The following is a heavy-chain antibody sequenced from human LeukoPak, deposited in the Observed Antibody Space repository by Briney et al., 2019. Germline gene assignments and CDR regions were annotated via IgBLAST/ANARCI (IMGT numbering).Heavy chain of an antibody. CDR2: INSDGSST. Sequence: GGSLRLSCAASRFTFSNHWMHWVRQAPGKGLVWVSRINSDGSSTSYADSAKGRFTISRDNAKNTLYQQMNSLRVEDTAVYYCARGFDSSGRDYWGQGALVTVSS. V-gene: IGHV3-74*01. CDR1: RFTFSNHW. CDR3: ARGFDSSGRDY. J-gene: IGHJ4*02. D-gene: IGHD3-22*01.